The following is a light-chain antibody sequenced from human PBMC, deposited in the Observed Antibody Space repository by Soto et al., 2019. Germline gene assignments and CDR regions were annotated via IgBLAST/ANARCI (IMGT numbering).Light chain of an antibody. CDR1: SSDIGGYNY. Sequence: QSALTQPPSASGSPGQSVTISCTGTSSDIGGYNYVSWYQQHPGKAPKLMIYEVTKRPSGVPDRFSGSKSGNTASLTVSGXQAXXXXXXXCSSHAGSNNVGVFGGGTKLTVL. CDR3: SSHAGSNNVGV. CDR2: EVT. V-gene: IGLV2-8*01. J-gene: IGLJ2*01.